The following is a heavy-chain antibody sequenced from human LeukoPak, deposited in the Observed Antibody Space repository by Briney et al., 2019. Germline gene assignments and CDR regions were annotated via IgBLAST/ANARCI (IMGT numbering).Heavy chain of an antibody. CDR3: ARAGVRGVIRWGIDY. CDR1: GFSFSNYA. J-gene: IGHJ4*02. Sequence: GGSLRLSCAASGFSFSNYAMSWVRQAPARGPEWVSSIRGGGETFYADSVKGRFTISRDNSKNTLYLQMNSLRAEDTAVYYCARAGVRGVIRWGIDYWGQGTLVTVSS. D-gene: IGHD3-10*01. CDR2: IRGGGET. V-gene: IGHV3-23*01.